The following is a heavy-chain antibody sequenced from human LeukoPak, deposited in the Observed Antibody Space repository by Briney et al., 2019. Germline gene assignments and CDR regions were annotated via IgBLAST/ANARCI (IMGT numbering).Heavy chain of an antibody. V-gene: IGHV3-23*01. CDR2: ISGSGGST. D-gene: IGHD3-22*01. J-gene: IGHJ3*02. Sequence: GGSLRLSCAASGFTFSSYAMSWVRQAPGKGLEWVSAISGSGGSTYYADSVKGRFTISRDNSKNTLYLQMNSLRAEDTAVYYCGTSIVVVITGAFDIWGQGTMVTVSS. CDR1: GFTFSSYA. CDR3: GTSIVVVITGAFDI.